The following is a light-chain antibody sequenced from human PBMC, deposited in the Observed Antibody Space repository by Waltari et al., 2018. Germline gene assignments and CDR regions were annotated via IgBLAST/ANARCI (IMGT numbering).Light chain of an antibody. CDR2: SNN. CDR3: AAWDDSLSGPV. V-gene: IGLV1-47*01. J-gene: IGLJ2*01. Sequence: QSVLTQPPSASGTPGQRVTISCSGSSSNIGSNYVYWYQQLPGTAPKLLIYSNNPRPSGVPDRFSGSKSDTSASLAINGLRSEDEADYYCAAWDDSLSGPVFGGGTKLTVL. CDR1: SSNIGSNY.